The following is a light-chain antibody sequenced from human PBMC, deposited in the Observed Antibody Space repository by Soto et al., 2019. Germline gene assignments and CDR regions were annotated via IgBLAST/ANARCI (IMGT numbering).Light chain of an antibody. V-gene: IGLV2-8*01. CDR1: SSDVGGYDL. CDR3: SSFAGNNNL. J-gene: IGLJ2*01. CDR2: EVA. Sequence: QSVLTQPPSASGSPGQSVTISCTGTSSDVGGYDLVSWYQQHPGKAPKLILYEVAKRPSGVPARFSGSKSGNTASLTVSGLQAYDESDYYCSSFAGNNNLFGGGTKLTVL.